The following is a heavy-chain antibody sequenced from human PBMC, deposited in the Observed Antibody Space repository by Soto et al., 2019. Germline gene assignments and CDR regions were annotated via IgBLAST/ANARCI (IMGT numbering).Heavy chain of an antibody. CDR1: VGSVSTYY. V-gene: IGHV4-59*02. D-gene: IGHD5-18*01. CDR2: IYYSGNT. Sequence: SETLSLACTVPVGSVSTYYWTWIRQPPGKGLEWIGYIYYSGNTNYNPSLKSRVTISEDTSKKQFSLKLSSVTAADTAVYYCARGGGYSNPYNFDYWGQGTLVTVSS. CDR3: ARGGGYSNPYNFDY. J-gene: IGHJ4*02.